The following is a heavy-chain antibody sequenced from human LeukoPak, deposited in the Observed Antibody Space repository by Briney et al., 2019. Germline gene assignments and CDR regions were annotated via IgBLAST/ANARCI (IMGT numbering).Heavy chain of an antibody. CDR1: GYTFATYG. CDR3: ARVPLYSYDSSGHCDY. D-gene: IGHD3-22*01. CDR2: ISAYSGNT. V-gene: IGHV1-18*01. J-gene: IGHJ4*02. Sequence: ASLKVSCKASGYTFATYGITWVRQAPGQGLEWMGWISAYSGNTNYAQKLQGRITMTTDTSTSTAYMELRSLRSGDTAVYYCARVPLYSYDSSGHCDYWGQGTLVTVSS.